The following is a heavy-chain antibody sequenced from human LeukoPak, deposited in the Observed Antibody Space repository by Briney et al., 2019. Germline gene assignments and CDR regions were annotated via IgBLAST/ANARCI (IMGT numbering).Heavy chain of an antibody. Sequence: GGSLRLSCAASGFTFSSYAMSWVRQAPGKGLEWVPAISGSGGSTYYADSVKGRFTISRDNSKNTLYLQMNSLRAEDTAVYYCAKATEAAGTNPDYWGQGTLVTVSS. D-gene: IGHD1/OR15-1a*01. J-gene: IGHJ4*02. CDR2: ISGSGGST. CDR1: GFTFSSYA. CDR3: AKATEAAGTNPDY. V-gene: IGHV3-23*01.